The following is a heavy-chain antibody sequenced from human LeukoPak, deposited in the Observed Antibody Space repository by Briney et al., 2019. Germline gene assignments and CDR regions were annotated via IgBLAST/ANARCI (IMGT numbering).Heavy chain of an antibody. V-gene: IGHV3-7*03. CDR1: GFTFSSYA. CDR3: VRNNAMDV. CDR2: VNRDGSET. J-gene: IGHJ6*02. D-gene: IGHD2-8*01. Sequence: GGSLRLSCAASGFTFSSYAMSWVRQAPGRGPEWVANVNRDGSETYYLDSVKGRFTISRDNAKNSLYLQMNSLRAEDTALYYCVRNNAMDVWGQGTTVIVSS.